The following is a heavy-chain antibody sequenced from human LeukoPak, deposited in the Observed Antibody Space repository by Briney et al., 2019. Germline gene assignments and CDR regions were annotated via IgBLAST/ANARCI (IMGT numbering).Heavy chain of an antibody. CDR1: GFTFSSYA. CDR3: AREDRIFGVVTLYNWFDP. D-gene: IGHD3-3*01. J-gene: IGHJ5*02. Sequence: LGGSLRLSCAASGFTFSSYAMHWVRQAPGKGLEWVAVISYDGSYKYYADSVKGRFTISRDNSKNTLYLQMNSLRAEDTAVYYCAREDRIFGVVTLYNWFDPWGQGTLVTVSS. V-gene: IGHV3-30-3*01. CDR2: ISYDGSYK.